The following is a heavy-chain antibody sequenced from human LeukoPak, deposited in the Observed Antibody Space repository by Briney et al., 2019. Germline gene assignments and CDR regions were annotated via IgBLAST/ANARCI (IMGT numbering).Heavy chain of an antibody. CDR2: IYTSGST. CDR3: ARHAGGIAASGTRPFDY. Sequence: PSETLSLTCTVSGGSISSYYWSWIRQPAGKGLEWIGRIYTSGSTNYSPSLKSRVTMSVDTSKNQFSLKLSSVTAADTAVYYCARHAGGIAASGTRPFDYWGQGTLVTVSS. D-gene: IGHD6-13*01. V-gene: IGHV4-4*07. CDR1: GGSISSYY. J-gene: IGHJ4*02.